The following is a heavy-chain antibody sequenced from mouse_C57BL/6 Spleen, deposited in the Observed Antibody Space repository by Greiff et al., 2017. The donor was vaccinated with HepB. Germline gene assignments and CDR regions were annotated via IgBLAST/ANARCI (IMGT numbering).Heavy chain of an antibody. CDR2: IYPGSGST. Sequence: QVQLQQPGAELVKPGASVKMSSKASGYTFTSYWITWVKQRPGQGLEGIGDIYPGSGSTNYNEKFKSKATLTVDTSSSTADMQLSSLTSEDSAVYYCARRGYDGVFAYWGQGALVTVSA. CDR1: GYTFTSYW. D-gene: IGHD2-2*01. CDR3: ARRGYDGVFAY. V-gene: IGHV1-55*01. J-gene: IGHJ3*01.